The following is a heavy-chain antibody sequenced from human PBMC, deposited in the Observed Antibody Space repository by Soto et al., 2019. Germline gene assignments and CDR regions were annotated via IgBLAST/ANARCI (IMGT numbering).Heavy chain of an antibody. D-gene: IGHD6-13*01. CDR3: ARGYSSSWTVGYYYGMDV. CDR1: GGSISTDGYY. J-gene: IGHJ6*02. Sequence: PSETLSLTCSVSGGSISTDGYYWSWIRQLPGKGLEWIGYIYHSGTTYHNPSLKSRLSMSVDTSKNQFSLNLNSVTAADTAVYYCARGYSSSWTVGYYYGMDVWGQGTTVTVSS. CDR2: IYHSGTT. V-gene: IGHV4-31*03.